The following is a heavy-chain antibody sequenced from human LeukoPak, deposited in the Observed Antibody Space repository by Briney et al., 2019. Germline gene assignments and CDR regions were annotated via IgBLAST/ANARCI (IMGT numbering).Heavy chain of an antibody. CDR1: GGSVSSSNYF. CDR2: IYYSGST. J-gene: IGHJ4*02. V-gene: IGHV4-39*01. Sequence: PSETLSLTCTVSGGSVSSSNYFWGWIRQPPGKGLEWVGSIYYSGSTYYNPPLKSRVTISVDTSKNQFSLKLSSVTAADTAVYFCARTYIVGPTRHFDYWGQGTLVTVSS. CDR3: ARTYIVGPTRHFDY. D-gene: IGHD1-26*01.